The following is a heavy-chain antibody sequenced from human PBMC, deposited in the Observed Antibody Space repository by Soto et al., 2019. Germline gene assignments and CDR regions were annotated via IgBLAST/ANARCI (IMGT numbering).Heavy chain of an antibody. CDR1: GGSVSSGSYY. Sequence: SETLSLTCTVSGGSVSSGSYYWSWIRQPPGKGLEWIGYIYYSGSTNYNPSLKSRVTISVDTSKNQFSLKLSSVTAADTAVYYCARVLVGATHYYGMDVWGQGATVTVSS. CDR3: ARVLVGATHYYGMDV. V-gene: IGHV4-61*01. J-gene: IGHJ6*02. D-gene: IGHD1-26*01. CDR2: IYYSGST.